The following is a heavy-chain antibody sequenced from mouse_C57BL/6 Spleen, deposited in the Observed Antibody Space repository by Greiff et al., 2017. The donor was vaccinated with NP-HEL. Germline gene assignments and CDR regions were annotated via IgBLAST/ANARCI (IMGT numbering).Heavy chain of an antibody. Sequence: QVQLQQSGAELARPGASVKLSCKASGYTFTSYGISWVKQRTGQGLEWIGEIYPRSGNTYYNEKFKGKATLTADKSSSTAYMELRSLPSDDSAVYFCARGWGARADYYFDYWGQGTTLTVSS. CDR1: GYTFTSYG. CDR2: IYPRSGNT. D-gene: IGHD1-1*02. V-gene: IGHV1-81*01. J-gene: IGHJ2*01. CDR3: ARGWGARADYYFDY.